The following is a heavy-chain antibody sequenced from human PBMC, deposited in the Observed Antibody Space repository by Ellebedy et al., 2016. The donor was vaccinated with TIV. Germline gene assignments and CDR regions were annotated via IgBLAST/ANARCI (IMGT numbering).Heavy chain of an antibody. Sequence: ASVKVSCKASGYTFIAYYINWVRQAPGQGLEWMGWISPYSGGANFAQKFQGRVTMTRDTSINTAYMELGRLESDDTAVYYCARVRRGSSGMDVWGQGTTVTVSS. V-gene: IGHV1-2*02. CDR1: GYTFIAYY. J-gene: IGHJ6*02. CDR2: ISPYSGGA. D-gene: IGHD6-13*01. CDR3: ARVRRGSSGMDV.